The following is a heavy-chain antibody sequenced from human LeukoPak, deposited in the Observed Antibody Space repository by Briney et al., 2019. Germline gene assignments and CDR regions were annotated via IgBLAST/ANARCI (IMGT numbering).Heavy chain of an antibody. V-gene: IGHV4-39*07. CDR3: ARVGYGGSYEDY. CDR1: GGSISSSSYY. D-gene: IGHD1-26*01. J-gene: IGHJ4*02. CDR2: IYYSGSN. Sequence: SETLSLTCTVSGGSISSSSYYWGWIRQPPGKGLEWIGSIYYSGSNYYNPSLKSRVTISVDTSKNQFSLKLSSVTAADTAVYYCARVGYGGSYEDYWGQGTLVTVSS.